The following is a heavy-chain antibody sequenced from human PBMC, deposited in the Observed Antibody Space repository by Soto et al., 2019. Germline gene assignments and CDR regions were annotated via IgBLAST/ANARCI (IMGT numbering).Heavy chain of an antibody. CDR3: ARVSSSWYNWFDP. V-gene: IGHV3-23*01. Sequence: GSLRLSCAASGFTFSSYAMSWVRQAPGKGLEWVSAISGSGGSTYYADSVKGRFTISRDNAKNSLYLQMNSLRAEDTAVYYCARVSSSWYNWFDPWGQGTLVTVSS. CDR1: GFTFSSYA. D-gene: IGHD6-13*01. CDR2: ISGSGGST. J-gene: IGHJ5*02.